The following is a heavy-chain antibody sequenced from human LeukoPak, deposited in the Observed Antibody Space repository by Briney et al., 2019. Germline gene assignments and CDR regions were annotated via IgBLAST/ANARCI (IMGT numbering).Heavy chain of an antibody. Sequence: SETLSLTCTVSGGSISSYYWSWIRQPPGKGLDWIGSIYHTGNTYYNPSLKSRLTMSVDTSKNQFSLKVGSVTAADTAVYYCARGRGNCRGGGSCRWFDPWGQGTLVTVSS. CDR3: ARGRGNCRGGGSCRWFDP. V-gene: IGHV4-59*04. J-gene: IGHJ5*02. D-gene: IGHD2-15*01. CDR1: GGSISSYY. CDR2: IYHTGNT.